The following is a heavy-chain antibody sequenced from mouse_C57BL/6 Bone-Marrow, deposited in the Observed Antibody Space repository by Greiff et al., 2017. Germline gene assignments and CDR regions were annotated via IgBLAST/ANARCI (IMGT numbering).Heavy chain of an antibody. D-gene: IGHD1-1*01. CDR3: SRQVTTILATKYFDV. V-gene: IGHV5-9*01. J-gene: IGHJ1*03. CDR2: ISGGGGNT. Sequence: EVKVVESGGGLVKPGGSLKLSCAASGFTFSSYTMSWVRQTPEKRLQWVAAISGGGGNTYYPASVKGRFTISRDNDKNILYLQMSSLRSEDTTLDYLSRQVTTILATKYFDVWGTGTTVTVSS. CDR1: GFTFSSYT.